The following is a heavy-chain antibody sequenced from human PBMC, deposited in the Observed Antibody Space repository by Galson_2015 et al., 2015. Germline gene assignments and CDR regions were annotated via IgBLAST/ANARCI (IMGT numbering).Heavy chain of an antibody. CDR2: TYYRSKWSN. Sequence: CAISGDSVSNSDASWNWIRQSPSRGPEWLGRTYYRSKWSNDYAVSVKSRITIFPDTSKNQFSLQLNSVTLEDTAVYYCARDTGWGFDYLGQGALVTVSS. CDR1: GDSVSNSDAS. CDR3: ARDTGWGFDY. J-gene: IGHJ4*02. D-gene: IGHD1-14*01. V-gene: IGHV6-1*01.